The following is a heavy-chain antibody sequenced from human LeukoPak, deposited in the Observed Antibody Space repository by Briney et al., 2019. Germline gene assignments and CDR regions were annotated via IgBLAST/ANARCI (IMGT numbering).Heavy chain of an antibody. Sequence: GGSLRLSCAASGFTLSSYWLHWVRQAPGKGLEYVSAISENGGRTYYANSVKGRFTNSRDNSKNTPYLQMDSQRVEDRAVYYCARDRAGGWAFDIWGQGTMVTVSS. CDR3: ARDRAGGWAFDI. CDR1: GFTLSSYW. D-gene: IGHD6-19*01. J-gene: IGHJ3*02. V-gene: IGHV3-64*01. CDR2: ISENGGRT.